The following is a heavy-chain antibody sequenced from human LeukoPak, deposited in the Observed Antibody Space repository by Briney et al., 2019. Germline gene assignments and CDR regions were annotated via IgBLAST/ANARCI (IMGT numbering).Heavy chain of an antibody. CDR2: ISDSGGTT. D-gene: IGHD2-21*02. CDR1: GFSFSSYG. J-gene: IGHJ4*02. V-gene: IGHV3-23*01. Sequence: GGSLRLSCAASGFSFSSYGMSWVHQAPGKGLEWVSGISDSGGTTFYADSVKGRFTISRDNSKNTLYLQMNSLRAEDTAIYYCAKDMVTVVTSYYFDYWGQGTLVTVSS. CDR3: AKDMVTVVTSYYFDY.